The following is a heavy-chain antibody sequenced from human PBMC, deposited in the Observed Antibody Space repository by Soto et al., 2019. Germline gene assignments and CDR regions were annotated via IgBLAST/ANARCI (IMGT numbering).Heavy chain of an antibody. CDR1: VGSSSGGGYP. CDR2: IYHSGSI. J-gene: IGHJ5*02. CDR3: ARGPPFLP. Sequence: PSEMLSLPSAGWVGSSSGGGYPWSWIRQPPGKGLGWIGYIYHSGSIYYNPSLKSRVTISVDRSKNQFSLKLNSVTAADTAVYYCARGPPFLPWGQGTLVTAPQ. V-gene: IGHV4-30-2*01. D-gene: IGHD3-3*02.